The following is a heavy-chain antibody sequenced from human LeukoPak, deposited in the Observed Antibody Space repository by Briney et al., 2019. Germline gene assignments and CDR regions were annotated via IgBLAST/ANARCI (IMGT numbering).Heavy chain of an antibody. CDR1: GGSISSGGYS. CDR2: IYYSGST. V-gene: IGHV4-30-4*08. Sequence: SETLSLTCTVSGGSISSGGYSWSWIRQHPGKGLEWIGYIYYSGSTYYNPSLKSRVTMLADTSKNQLSLKLSSVTAADTAVYYCARPYYYDSRIDPWGQGILVTVSS. J-gene: IGHJ5*02. D-gene: IGHD3-22*01. CDR3: ARPYYYDSRIDP.